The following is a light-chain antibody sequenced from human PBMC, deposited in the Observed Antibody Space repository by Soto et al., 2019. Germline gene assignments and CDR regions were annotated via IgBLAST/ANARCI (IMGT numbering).Light chain of an antibody. CDR2: GAS. CDR3: QQYGPSLWT. J-gene: IGKJ1*01. Sequence: EIVLTQSPGTLSLSPGERATLSCRASQSVSSRYFAWYQQKPSQAPRLLIYGASTRATGIPDRFSGSESGTDFTLTISRLEPEDSAVYYCQQYGPSLWTFGQGTKVDIK. V-gene: IGKV3-20*01. CDR1: QSVSSRY.